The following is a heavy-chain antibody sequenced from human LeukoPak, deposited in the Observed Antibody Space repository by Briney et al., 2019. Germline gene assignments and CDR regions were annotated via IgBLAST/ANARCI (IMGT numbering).Heavy chain of an antibody. V-gene: IGHV3-7*03. CDR1: GFTFSNYW. CDR2: IKEDGSDK. J-gene: IGHJ4*02. Sequence: GGSLRLSCATSGFTFSNYWMSWVRQAPGKGLEWVANIKEDGSDKYCVDSAKGRFTISRDNAKNSLYLQMNSLRAEDTAVYYCARDTGYNTFDYWGQRTLGSASS. CDR3: ARDTGYNTFDY. D-gene: IGHD5-24*01.